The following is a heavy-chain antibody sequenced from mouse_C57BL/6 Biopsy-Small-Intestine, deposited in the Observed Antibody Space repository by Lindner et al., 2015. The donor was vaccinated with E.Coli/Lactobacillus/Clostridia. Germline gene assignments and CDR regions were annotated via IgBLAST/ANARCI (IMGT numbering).Heavy chain of an antibody. J-gene: IGHJ4*01. Sequence: SVKVSCKASGYTFTSYDINWVRQATGQGLEWMGWMNPNSGNTGYAQKFQGRVTMTRNTTISTAYMELSSLRSEDTAVYYCARERGTVATIDHWGQGTLVTVSS. CDR2: MNPNSGNT. V-gene: IGHV1-81*01. CDR3: ARERGTVATIDH. CDR1: GYTFTSYD. D-gene: IGHD1-1*01.